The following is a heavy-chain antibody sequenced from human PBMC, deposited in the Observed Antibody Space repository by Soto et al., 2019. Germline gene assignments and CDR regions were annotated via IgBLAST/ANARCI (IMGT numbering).Heavy chain of an antibody. Sequence: QVHLVESGGGVVQPGRSLRLSCAASGFSFSTYGMHWVRQAPGKGLEWVAFISNDGSNKYYADSVKGRFTISRDNSKNTLYVQMNSLRAEDTAVYYCAKGFGNDWAFDYWGQGTLVTASS. CDR2: ISNDGSNK. CDR1: GFSFSTYG. D-gene: IGHD1-1*01. J-gene: IGHJ4*02. CDR3: AKGFGNDWAFDY. V-gene: IGHV3-30*18.